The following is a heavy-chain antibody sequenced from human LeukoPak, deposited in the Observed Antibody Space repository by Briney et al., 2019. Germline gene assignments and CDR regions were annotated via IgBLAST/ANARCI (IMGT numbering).Heavy chain of an antibody. V-gene: IGHV4-59*08. Sequence: SETLSLTCTVSGGSISSYYWSWIRQPPGEGLEWIGYIYSSGSTNYNPSLMSRVTISVDTSKNQVSLKLSSVTAADTAVYYCARATTKLYWYFDLWGRGTLVTVSS. J-gene: IGHJ2*01. CDR3: ARATTKLYWYFDL. CDR1: GGSISSYY. D-gene: IGHD4-17*01. CDR2: IYSSGST.